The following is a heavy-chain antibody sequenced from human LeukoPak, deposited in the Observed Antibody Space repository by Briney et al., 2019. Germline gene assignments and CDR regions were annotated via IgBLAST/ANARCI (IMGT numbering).Heavy chain of an antibody. CDR2: IYPGDSDT. V-gene: IGHV5-51*01. Sequence: KLGESLKISCKGSGYSFTSYGIGWVRQMPGKGLEWMGIIYPGDSDTRYSPSFQGQVTISADKSISTAYLQWSSLKASDTAMYYCARQGYLAVAATGPWFDPWGQGTLVTVSS. CDR1: GYSFTSYG. CDR3: ARQGYLAVAATGPWFDP. D-gene: IGHD6-19*01. J-gene: IGHJ5*02.